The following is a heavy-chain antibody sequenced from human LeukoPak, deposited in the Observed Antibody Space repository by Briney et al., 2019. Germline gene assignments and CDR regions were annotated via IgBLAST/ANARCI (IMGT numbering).Heavy chain of an antibody. V-gene: IGHV3-23*01. D-gene: IGHD3-22*01. J-gene: IGHJ4*02. CDR3: AKGVYDYDSSGYSN. CDR2: ISGNGAST. CDR1: GFSFSTYA. Sequence: GGSLRLSCAASGFSFSTYAMNWVRRIAGKGPEWVSGISGNGASTFYVDSVKGRFTISRDNSKNTLSLQMSSLRAEDTAIYYCAKGVYDYDSSGYSNWGQGTQVTVSS.